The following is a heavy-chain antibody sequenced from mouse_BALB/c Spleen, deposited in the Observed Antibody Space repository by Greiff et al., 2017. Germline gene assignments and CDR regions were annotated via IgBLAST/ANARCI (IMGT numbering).Heavy chain of an antibody. V-gene: IGHV1S135*01. CDR1: GYAFTSYN. CDR2: IDPYNGGT. Sequence: VQLKQSGPELVKPGASVKVSCKASGYAFTSYNMYWVKQSHGKSLEWIGYIDPYNGGTSYNQKFKGKATLTVDKSSSTAYMHLNSLTSEDSAVYSCASGDYGSSYVEDYYAMDYWGQGTSVTVSS. CDR3: ASGDYGSSYVEDYYAMDY. D-gene: IGHD1-1*01. J-gene: IGHJ4*01.